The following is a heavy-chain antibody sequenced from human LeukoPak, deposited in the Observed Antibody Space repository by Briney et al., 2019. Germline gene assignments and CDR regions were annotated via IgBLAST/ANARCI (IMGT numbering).Heavy chain of an antibody. Sequence: GRSLRLSCAVSGFTFSSFWTSWVSQAPGKGLGWVANIKQDGSGRSYVDSVKGRFTISRDSAKNSLYLQMNSLRAEGTAVYYCARGGVGANTAFDIWGQGTMVTVSS. CDR2: IKQDGSGR. CDR3: ARGGVGANTAFDI. D-gene: IGHD1-26*01. CDR1: GFTFSSFW. V-gene: IGHV3-7*03. J-gene: IGHJ3*02.